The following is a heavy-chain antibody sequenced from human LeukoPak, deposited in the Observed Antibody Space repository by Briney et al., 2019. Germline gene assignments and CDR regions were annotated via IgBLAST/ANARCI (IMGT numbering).Heavy chain of an antibody. V-gene: IGHV4-39*07. CDR3: ARSITSSWYGDFQH. Sequence: SETLSLTCTVSGGSISSSGHYWGWIRQPPGKGLEWIGSIYYSGSTNYNPSLKSRVTISVDTSKNQFSLKLSSVTAADTAVYYCARSITSSWYGDFQHWGQGTLVTVSS. D-gene: IGHD6-13*01. CDR1: GGSISSSGHY. CDR2: IYYSGST. J-gene: IGHJ1*01.